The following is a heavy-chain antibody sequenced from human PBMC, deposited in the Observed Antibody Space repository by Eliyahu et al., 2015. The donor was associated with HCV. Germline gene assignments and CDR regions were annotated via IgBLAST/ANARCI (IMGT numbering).Heavy chain of an antibody. CDR1: GYLFTSYW. J-gene: IGHJ4*02. Sequence: EVQLVQSGAEVKKPGESLKISCKASGYLFTSYWIAWVRQVPGKGLEWMGIIYPGDSETRYSPSFQGQVTISADMYLTTAYLQWDNLRASDTAMYYCARIHSHGDYDALDYWGQGTPVTVSS. D-gene: IGHD4-17*01. CDR2: IYPGDSET. V-gene: IGHV5-51*01. CDR3: ARIHSHGDYDALDY.